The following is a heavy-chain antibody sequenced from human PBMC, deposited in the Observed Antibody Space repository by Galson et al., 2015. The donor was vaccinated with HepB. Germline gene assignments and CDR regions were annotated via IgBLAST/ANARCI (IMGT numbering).Heavy chain of an antibody. D-gene: IGHD1-26*01. CDR2: ISYDGSNK. J-gene: IGHJ2*01. CDR1: GFTFSSYA. V-gene: IGHV3-30*09. Sequence: SLRLSCAASGFTFSSYAMHWVRQAPGKGLEWVAVISYDGSNKHYADSVKGRFAISRDNSKNTLYLQMNSLRAEDTAVYYCARDQGAIRGNSAYFDLWGRGTLVTVSS. CDR3: ARDQGAIRGNSAYFDL.